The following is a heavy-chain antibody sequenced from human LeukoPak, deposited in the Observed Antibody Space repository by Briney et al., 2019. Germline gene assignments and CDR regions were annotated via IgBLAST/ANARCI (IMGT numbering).Heavy chain of an antibody. CDR2: IYYSGST. J-gene: IGHJ1*01. V-gene: IGHV4-59*01. Sequence: PSETLSLTCTVSGGSISSYYWSWIRQPPGKGLEWIGYIYYSGSTNYNPSLKSRVTISVDTSKNQFSLKLSSVTAADTAVYYCARDRDSSGYPEYFQHWGQGTLVTVSS. CDR1: GGSISSYY. CDR3: ARDRDSSGYPEYFQH. D-gene: IGHD3-22*01.